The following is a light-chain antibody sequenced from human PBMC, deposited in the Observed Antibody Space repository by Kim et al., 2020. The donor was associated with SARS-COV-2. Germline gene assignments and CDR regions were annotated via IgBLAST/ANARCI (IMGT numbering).Light chain of an antibody. CDR3: QQYNTYPPT. V-gene: IGKV1-16*02. CDR1: QDISSN. CDR2: FAS. J-gene: IGKJ2*01. Sequence: ASVGERVTLTCRASQDISSNLAWFQQTRGKAPKSLIYFASTVQSGALSHYSGSGSGTDFTLTIRSLKPEDFATYYCQQYNTYPPTFGPGTKLEI.